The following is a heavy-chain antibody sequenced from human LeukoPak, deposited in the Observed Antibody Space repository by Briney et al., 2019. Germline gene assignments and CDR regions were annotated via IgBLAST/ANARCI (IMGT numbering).Heavy chain of an antibody. CDR2: ISSGSSTI. Sequence: PGGSLRLSCAASGFTFSSYSMNWVRQAPGKGLEWVSYISSGSSTIYYADSVKGRFTISRDNAKNSLYLQMNSLRAEDTAVYYCARRYSYGHDYWGQGTLVTVSS. V-gene: IGHV3-48*01. J-gene: IGHJ4*02. CDR3: ARRYSYGHDY. D-gene: IGHD5-18*01. CDR1: GFTFSSYS.